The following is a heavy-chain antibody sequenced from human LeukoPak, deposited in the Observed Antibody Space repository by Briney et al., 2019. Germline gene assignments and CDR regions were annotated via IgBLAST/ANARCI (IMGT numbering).Heavy chain of an antibody. J-gene: IGHJ2*01. D-gene: IGHD6-13*01. V-gene: IGHV1-69*01. CDR2: IIPIFGTA. Sequence: GSSVKVSCKASGGTFSSYAISWVRQAPGQGLEWMGGIIPIFGTANYAQKFQGRVTITADESTSTAYMELSSLRSEDTAVYYCARASYLGSSSWNWYFDLWGRGTLVTVSS. CDR1: GGTFSSYA. CDR3: ARASYLGSSSWNWYFDL.